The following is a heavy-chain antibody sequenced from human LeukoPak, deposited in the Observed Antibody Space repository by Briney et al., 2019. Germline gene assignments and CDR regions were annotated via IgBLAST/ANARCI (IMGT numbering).Heavy chain of an antibody. CDR2: IIPIFGTA. CDR3: ARDPGIPTYYYYMDV. Sequence: SVKVSCKASGGTFSSYAISWVRQAPGQGLEWMGGIIPIFGTANYAQKFQGRVTITTDESTSTAYMELSSLRSGDTAVYYCARDPGIPTYYYYMDVWGKGTTVTVSS. V-gene: IGHV1-69*05. J-gene: IGHJ6*03. D-gene: IGHD3-10*01. CDR1: GGTFSSYA.